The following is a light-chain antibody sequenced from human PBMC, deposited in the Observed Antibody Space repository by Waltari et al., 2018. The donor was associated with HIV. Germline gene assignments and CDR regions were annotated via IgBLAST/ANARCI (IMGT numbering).Light chain of an antibody. CDR1: QSLLDNDDGKPY. Sequence: DIVMTQTPLSLPVSPGEPASIACRSSQSLLDNDDGKPYLDWYLQKPGQSPHLLIYTVSSRASGVPDRFTGSGSGTNFTLKISRVEADDVGIYYCMQRIESPITFGQGTRLETK. CDR3: MQRIESPIT. J-gene: IGKJ5*01. V-gene: IGKV2-40*01. CDR2: TVS.